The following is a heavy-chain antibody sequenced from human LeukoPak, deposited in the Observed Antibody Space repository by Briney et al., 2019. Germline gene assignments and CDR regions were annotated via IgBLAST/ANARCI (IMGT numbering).Heavy chain of an antibody. CDR2: IYTSGST. CDR3: ASTPVKQWLVPGGNY. D-gene: IGHD6-19*01. J-gene: IGHJ4*02. CDR1: GGSISSYY. Sequence: SETLSLTCTVSGGSISSYYWSWIRQPAGKGLEWIGRIYTSGSTNYNPSLKSRVTISVDTSKNQFSLKLSSVTAADTAVYYCASTPVKQWLVPGGNYWGQGTLVTVSS. V-gene: IGHV4-4*07.